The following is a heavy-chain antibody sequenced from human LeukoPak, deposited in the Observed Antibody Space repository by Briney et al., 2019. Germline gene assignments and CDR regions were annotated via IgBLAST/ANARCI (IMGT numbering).Heavy chain of an antibody. V-gene: IGHV4-4*07. CDR3: ARIVATILSFDY. CDR2: IYTSGST. Sequence: SETLSLTCTVSGGSISIYYWSWIRQPAGKGLEWIGHIYTSGSTNYNPSLKSRVTMSIDTSKNQFSLKLSSVTAADTAVYYCARIVATILSFDYWGQGTLVTVSS. CDR1: GGSISIYY. J-gene: IGHJ4*02. D-gene: IGHD5-12*01.